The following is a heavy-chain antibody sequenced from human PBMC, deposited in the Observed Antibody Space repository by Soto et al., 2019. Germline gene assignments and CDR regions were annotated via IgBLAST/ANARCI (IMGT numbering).Heavy chain of an antibody. J-gene: IGHJ1*01. V-gene: IGHV2-5*02. Sequence: QITLKESGPTLVKPTQTLTLTCTFSGFSLSTSGVGVGWIRQPPGKALEWLALIYWDDGKRYSPSLKSRLTLTKDTAKNQVVLTMTHMDPVDTATYYCARLVLLWVAELSAEYFQHWGQGTLVTVSS. CDR2: IYWDDGK. CDR1: GFSLSTSGVG. D-gene: IGHD3-10*01. CDR3: ARLVLLWVAELSAEYFQH.